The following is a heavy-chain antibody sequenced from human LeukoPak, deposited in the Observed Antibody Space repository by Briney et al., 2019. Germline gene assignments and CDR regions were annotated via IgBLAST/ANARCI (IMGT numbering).Heavy chain of an antibody. V-gene: IGHV4-4*09. J-gene: IGHJ3*02. CDR3: ARRSTSYGTTQAFDI. CDR1: GGSISSYY. D-gene: IGHD2-2*01. Sequence: RPSETLSLTCTVSGGSISSYYWSWIRQPPGKGLEWIGYIYTSGSTNYNPSLKSRVTISVDTSKNQFSLKLSSVTAADTAVYYCARRSTSYGTTQAFDIWGQGTMVTVSS. CDR2: IYTSGST.